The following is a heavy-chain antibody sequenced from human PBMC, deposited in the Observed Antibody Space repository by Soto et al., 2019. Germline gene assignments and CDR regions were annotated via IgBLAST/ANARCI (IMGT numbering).Heavy chain of an antibody. V-gene: IGHV5-10-1*01. Sequence: GESLKICWKGSGYSFTSYWISWVRQMPGKGLEWMGRIDPSDSYTNYSPSFQGHVTISADKSISTAYLQWSSLKASDTAMYYCARRGLPAASLVDVWGQGTTVTVSS. J-gene: IGHJ6*02. CDR2: IDPSDSYT. D-gene: IGHD2-2*01. CDR1: GYSFTSYW. CDR3: ARRGLPAASLVDV.